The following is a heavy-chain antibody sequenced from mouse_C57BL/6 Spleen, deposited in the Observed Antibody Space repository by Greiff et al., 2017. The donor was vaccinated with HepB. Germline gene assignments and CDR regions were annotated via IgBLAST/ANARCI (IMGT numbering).Heavy chain of an antibody. CDR2: IDPETGGT. V-gene: IGHV1-15*01. D-gene: IGHD2-5*01. CDR3: TRSGSNYVFAY. CDR1: GYTFTDYE. Sequence: VQLQQSGAELVRPGASVTLSCKASGYTFTDYEMHWVKQTPVHGLEWIGAIDPETGGTAYNQKFKGKAILTADKSSSTAYMELRSLTSEDSAVYYCTRSGSNYVFAYWGQGTLVTVSA. J-gene: IGHJ3*01.